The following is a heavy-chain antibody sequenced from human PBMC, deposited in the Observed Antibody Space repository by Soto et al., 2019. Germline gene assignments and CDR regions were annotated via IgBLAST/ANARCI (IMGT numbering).Heavy chain of an antibody. CDR2: ISYDGSTI. Sequence: VQLVESGGGVVQPGRSLRLSCAASGFTFSSYAMHWVRQAPGKGLEWVAVISYDGSTIYYADSVKGRFSISRDNSKNTLHLEMHNLRPEDTAVYYCVKVGGSSSWYRFYFDYWGQGTLVTVSS. D-gene: IGHD6-13*01. CDR3: VKVGGSSSWYRFYFDY. CDR1: GFTFSSYA. V-gene: IGHV3-30*18. J-gene: IGHJ4*02.